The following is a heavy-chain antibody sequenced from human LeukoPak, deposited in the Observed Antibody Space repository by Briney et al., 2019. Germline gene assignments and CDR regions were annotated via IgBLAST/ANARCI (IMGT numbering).Heavy chain of an antibody. CDR1: GGTFSSYA. V-gene: IGHV1-69*13. J-gene: IGHJ4*02. CDR3: ARDRCSSTSCYWN. CDR2: IIPIFGTA. D-gene: IGHD2-2*01. Sequence: ASVKVSCKASGGTFSSYAISWVRQAPGQGLEWMGGIIPIFGTANYAQKFQGRVTITADESTSTAYMELSSLRSEDTAVYYCARDRCSSTSCYWNWGQGTLVTVSS.